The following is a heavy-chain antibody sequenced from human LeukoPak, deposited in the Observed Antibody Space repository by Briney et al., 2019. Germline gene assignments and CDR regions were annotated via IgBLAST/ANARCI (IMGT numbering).Heavy chain of an antibody. Sequence: SETLSLTCAVYGGSFSGYYWSWFRQPPGKGLEWIGEINHSGSTNYNPSLKSRVTISVDTSKNQFSLKLSSVTAADTAVYYCARGPFGVRIYSQNGRGYSINGLDYWGQGTLVTVSS. D-gene: IGHD5-18*01. V-gene: IGHV4-34*01. CDR2: INHSGST. J-gene: IGHJ4*02. CDR3: ARGPFGVRIYSQNGRGYSINGLDY. CDR1: GGSFSGYY.